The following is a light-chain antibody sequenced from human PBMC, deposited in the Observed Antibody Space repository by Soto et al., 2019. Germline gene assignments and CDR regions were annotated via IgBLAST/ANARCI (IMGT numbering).Light chain of an antibody. CDR3: AAWDDSLSGPNVV. Sequence: QAVVTRPPSASGTPGQRVTISCSGSSSNIGSNYVYWYQQLPGTAPKLLIYRNNQRPSGVPDRFSGSKSGTSASLAISGLRSEDEADYYCAAWDDSLSGPNVVFGGGTKLTVL. CDR1: SSNIGSNY. V-gene: IGLV1-47*01. J-gene: IGLJ2*01. CDR2: RNN.